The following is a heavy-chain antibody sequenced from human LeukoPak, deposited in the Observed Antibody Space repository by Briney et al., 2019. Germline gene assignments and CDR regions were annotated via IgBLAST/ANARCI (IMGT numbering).Heavy chain of an antibody. CDR1: GGSISNYY. D-gene: IGHD3-22*01. CDR2: IYYSGST. CDR3: ARGTMMVGS. V-gene: IGHV4-59*01. J-gene: IGHJ5*02. Sequence: SETLSLTCTVSGGSISNYYWSWIRQPPGKGLEWIGFIYYSGSTTYNPSLKSRATISVDTSKNQFSLKLSSVTAADTAVYYCARGTMMVGSWGQGTLVTVSS.